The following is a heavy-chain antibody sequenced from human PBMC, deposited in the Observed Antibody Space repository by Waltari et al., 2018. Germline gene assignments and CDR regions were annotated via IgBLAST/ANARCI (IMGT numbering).Heavy chain of an antibody. D-gene: IGHD3-10*01. CDR1: GGSISSHY. CDR2: IYYSGST. Sequence: QVQLQESGPGLVKPSETLSLTCTVSGGSISSHYWSWIRQPPGKGLEWIGYIYYSGSTNYNPSLNSRVTISVDTSKNQFSLKLSSVTAADTAVYYCASVWFRESQYYFDYWGQGTLVTVSS. J-gene: IGHJ4*02. V-gene: IGHV4-59*11. CDR3: ASVWFRESQYYFDY.